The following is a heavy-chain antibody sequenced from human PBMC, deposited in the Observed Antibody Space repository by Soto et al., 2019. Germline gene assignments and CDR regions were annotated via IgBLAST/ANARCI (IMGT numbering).Heavy chain of an antibody. Sequence: SETLSLTCIVSGNSLSSADYHWSWIRQSPGKDLEWFGFIYYSGSTYYNPSLKSRLSMSVDTSRNQFSLELSSVTAADTAVYFCARGHYYFDFWGPG. CDR3: ARGHYYFDF. J-gene: IGHJ4*02. CDR1: GNSLSSADYH. V-gene: IGHV4-30-4*01. CDR2: IYYSGST.